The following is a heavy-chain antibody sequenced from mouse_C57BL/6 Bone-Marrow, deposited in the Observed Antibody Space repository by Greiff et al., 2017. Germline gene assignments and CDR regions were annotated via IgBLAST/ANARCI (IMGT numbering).Heavy chain of an antibody. V-gene: IGHV1-82*01. CDR2: IYPGDGDT. CDR3: AREVFITTVVATDY. D-gene: IGHD1-1*01. J-gene: IGHJ2*01. Sequence: VQLQESGPELVKPGASVKISCKASGYAFSSSWMNWVKQRPGKGLEWIGRIYPGDGDTNYNGKFKGKATLTADKSSSTAYMQLSSLTSEDSAVYFCAREVFITTVVATDYWGQGTTLTVSS. CDR1: GYAFSSSW.